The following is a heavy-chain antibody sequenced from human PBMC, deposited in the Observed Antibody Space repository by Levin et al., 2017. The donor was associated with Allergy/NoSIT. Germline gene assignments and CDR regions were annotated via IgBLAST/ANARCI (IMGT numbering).Heavy chain of an antibody. Sequence: GGSLRLSCAASGFTFSSYAMHWVRQAPGKGLEWVAVISYDGSNKYYADSVKGRFTISRDNSKNTLYLQMNSLRAEDTAVYYCARDQYSGIGYSSGWANDYGMDVWGQGTTVTVSS. CDR2: ISYDGSNK. CDR3: ARDQYSGIGYSSGWANDYGMDV. D-gene: IGHD6-19*01. CDR1: GFTFSSYA. J-gene: IGHJ6*02. V-gene: IGHV3-30-3*01.